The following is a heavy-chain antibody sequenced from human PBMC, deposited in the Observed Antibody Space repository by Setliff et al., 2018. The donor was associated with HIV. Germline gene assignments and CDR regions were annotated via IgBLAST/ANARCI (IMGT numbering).Heavy chain of an antibody. CDR3: ARRLGATVFYYFDY. CDR1: GGSISSHF. V-gene: IGHV4-59*11. CDR2: VSYSGST. J-gene: IGHJ4*02. D-gene: IGHD3-16*01. Sequence: SETLSLTCTVSGGSISSHFWSWIRQPPGKGLEWIGTVSYSGSTNYNPSLKSRVTISVDTSENHFSLKLSSVTAADTAVYYCARRLGATVFYYFDYWGQGTLVTVSS.